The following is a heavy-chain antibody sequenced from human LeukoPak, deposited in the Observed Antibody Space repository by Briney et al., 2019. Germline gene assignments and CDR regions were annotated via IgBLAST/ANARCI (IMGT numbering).Heavy chain of an antibody. J-gene: IGHJ4*02. CDR3: ARHPIYGSGSYSPFDY. CDR1: GYSFTSYW. V-gene: IGHV5-51*01. CDR2: IYPGDSDT. D-gene: IGHD3-10*01. Sequence: GESLKISCKGSGYSFTSYWIGWVRQMPGKGLEWMGIIYPGDSDTRYSPSFQGQVTISADKSISTAYLQWSSLKASDTAMYYCARHPIYGSGSYSPFDYWGQGTLVTVSS.